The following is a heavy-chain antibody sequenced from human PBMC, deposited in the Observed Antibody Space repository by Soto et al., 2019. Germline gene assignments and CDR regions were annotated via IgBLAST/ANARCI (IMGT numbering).Heavy chain of an antibody. CDR2: IYPGDSDT. CDR3: ARTAAAGKYYYGMDV. CDR1: GYSFTSYW. D-gene: IGHD6-13*01. J-gene: IGHJ6*02. V-gene: IGHV5-51*01. Sequence: GESLRISCKGSGYSFTSYWIGWVRQMPGKGLEWMGIIYPGDSDTRYSPSFQGQVTISADKSISTAYLQWSSLKASDTAMYYCARTAAAGKYYYGMDVWGQGTTVTVSS.